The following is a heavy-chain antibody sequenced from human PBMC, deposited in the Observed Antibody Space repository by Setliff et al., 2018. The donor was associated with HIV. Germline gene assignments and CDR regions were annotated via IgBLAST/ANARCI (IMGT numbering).Heavy chain of an antibody. V-gene: IGHV4-59*01. CDR3: ARHSPSDY. J-gene: IGHJ4*02. CDR2: VYYSGSS. Sequence: PSETLSLTCTVSGGSISSYYWSWIRQPPGKGLEWIGYVYYSGSSNYNPSLQSRVTISVDTSKNQFFLILSSVTAADTAMYYCARHSPSDYWGQGTLVTVSS. CDR1: GGSISSYY.